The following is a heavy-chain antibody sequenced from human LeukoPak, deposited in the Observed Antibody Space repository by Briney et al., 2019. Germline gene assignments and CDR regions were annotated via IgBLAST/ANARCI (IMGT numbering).Heavy chain of an antibody. CDR2: ISYSGST. D-gene: IGHD3-3*01. J-gene: IGHJ3*01. Sequence: SETLSLTCTVPGDSIRSYYWNWIRQPPGKGLEWIGYISYSGSTNYNPSLKTRVTMSSDTSKNQFSLKLRSVTVADTAVYYCARGDYDFWSGSHDPFDVWGPGTRITVSS. CDR1: GDSIRSYY. V-gene: IGHV4-59*01. CDR3: ARGDYDFWSGSHDPFDV.